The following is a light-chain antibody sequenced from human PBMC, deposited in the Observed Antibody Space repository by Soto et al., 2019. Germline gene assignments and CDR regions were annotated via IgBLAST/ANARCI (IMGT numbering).Light chain of an antibody. CDR3: QQYGASPLT. J-gene: IGKJ4*01. CDR1: QSVGRN. V-gene: IGKV3-15*01. Sequence: EIVMTQSPATLSVSPGERATLSCRASQSVGRNLAWYQQKPGQSPRLLVYGASTRATGITARFSGSGSGTDFTLTISRLEPEDFAVYYCQQYGASPLTFGGGTKVDIK. CDR2: GAS.